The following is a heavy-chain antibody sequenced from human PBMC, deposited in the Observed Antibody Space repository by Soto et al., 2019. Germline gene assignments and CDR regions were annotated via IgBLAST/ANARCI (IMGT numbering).Heavy chain of an antibody. CDR1: GDSIGRFY. CDR3: ARDLSGTGLDI. CDR2: VYSTGGA. Sequence: QLQLHESGPGLVKPSETLSLTCNVSGDSIGRFYWSWIRQSAGEGLEWIGRVYSTGGATYNPALNGRVTISLDRSNNHVSLEMNSVTAADTAVYFCARDLSGTGLDIWGRGTRVSVSS. D-gene: IGHD1-26*01. J-gene: IGHJ6*02. V-gene: IGHV4-4*07.